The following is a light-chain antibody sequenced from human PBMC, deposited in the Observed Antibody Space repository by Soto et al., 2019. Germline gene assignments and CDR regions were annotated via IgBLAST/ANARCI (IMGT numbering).Light chain of an antibody. CDR2: DAS. V-gene: IGKV3-11*01. CDR1: QNINNF. J-gene: IGKJ1*01. Sequence: EIVLTQSPATLSLSPGERATLSCRASQNINNFLAWYQQKPGQVPRLLLSDASTRATGIPARFSGSGSGTDFTLTISSLEPEDFAVYYCQQRSGWPRTFGQGTKV. CDR3: QQRSGWPRT.